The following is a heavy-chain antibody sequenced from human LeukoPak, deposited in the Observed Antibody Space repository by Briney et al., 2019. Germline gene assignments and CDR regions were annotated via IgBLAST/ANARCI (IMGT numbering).Heavy chain of an antibody. J-gene: IGHJ4*02. CDR2: IFYSGST. Sequence: PSETLSLTCTVSGGSISSGSHFWGWIRQSPGKGLEWIGNIFYSGSTYHNPSLKSQVVISVDTSKNQFSLKLSSVTAPDTAVYYCARQPMILLDFDYWGQGTLVTVSS. CDR1: GGSISSGSHF. V-gene: IGHV4-39*01. D-gene: IGHD3-22*01. CDR3: ARQPMILLDFDY.